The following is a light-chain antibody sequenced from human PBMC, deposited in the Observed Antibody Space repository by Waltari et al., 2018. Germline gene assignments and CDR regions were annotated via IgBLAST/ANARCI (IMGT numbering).Light chain of an antibody. J-gene: IGLJ2*01. CDR3: ATWDNTLRDVV. V-gene: IGLV1-51*01. CDR1: SSNIGTYY. Sequence: QSVLTQPPSVSAAPGQKVTISCSGSSSNIGTYYVSWYHHLPGAAPKRLIYDNNKRPSGIPDRFSASKSGTSATLDITGLQIGDEADYYCATWDNTLRDVVFGGGTKLTVL. CDR2: DNN.